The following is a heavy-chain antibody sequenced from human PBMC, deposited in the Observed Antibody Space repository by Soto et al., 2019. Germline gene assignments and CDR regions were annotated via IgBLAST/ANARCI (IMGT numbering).Heavy chain of an antibody. J-gene: IGHJ6*02. D-gene: IGHD2-2*02. CDR3: ARLPDTYYYYYGMDV. Sequence: LGESLKISCKGSGYSFTSYWIGWVRQMPGKGLEWMGIIYPGDSDTRYSPSFQGQVTISADKSISTAYLQWSSLKASDTAMYYCARLPDTYYYYYGMDVWGQGTTVTVSS. CDR1: GYSFTSYW. CDR2: IYPGDSDT. V-gene: IGHV5-51*01.